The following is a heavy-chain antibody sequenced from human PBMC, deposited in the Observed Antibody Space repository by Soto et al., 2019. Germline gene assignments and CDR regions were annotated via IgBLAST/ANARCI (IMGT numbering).Heavy chain of an antibody. CDR3: ARAKRGYSYGHTAYFDY. Sequence: SETLSLTCAVYGGSFSGYYWSWIRQPPGKGLEWIGEINHSGSTNYNPSLKSRVTISVDTSKNQFSLKLSSVTAADTAVYYCARAKRGYSYGHTAYFDYWGQGTPVTVSS. CDR1: GGSFSGYY. CDR2: INHSGST. J-gene: IGHJ4*02. D-gene: IGHD5-18*01. V-gene: IGHV4-34*01.